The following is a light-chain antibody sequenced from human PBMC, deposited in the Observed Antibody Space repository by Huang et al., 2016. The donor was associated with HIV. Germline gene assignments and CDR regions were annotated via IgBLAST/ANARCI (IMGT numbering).Light chain of an antibody. CDR1: QPISSNY. CDR3: QQYGNSPPYT. V-gene: IGKV3-20*01. J-gene: IGKJ2*01. Sequence: EVVLKQSPGTLSLSPGERATLSCRASQPISSNYFDWYQPKPGQAPRLLIYGTSNRATAIPDRVSGSGSGTDCTLTISRLEPEDFAVYYCQQYGNSPPYTFGQGTTLDIK. CDR2: GTS.